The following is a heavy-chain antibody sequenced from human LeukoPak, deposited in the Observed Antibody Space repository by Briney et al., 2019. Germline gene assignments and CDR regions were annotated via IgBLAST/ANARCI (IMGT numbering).Heavy chain of an antibody. CDR3: AREQTYYYDSSGHDY. Sequence: GGSLRLSCAASGFTISNYWMSWVRQAPGKGLEWVANTNQEGSEKYYVDSVKGRFTISKDNAKNSLYLQMNSLRAEDTAVYYCAREQTYYYDSSGHDYWGQGTLVTVSS. CDR1: GFTISNYW. CDR2: TNQEGSEK. V-gene: IGHV3-7*01. D-gene: IGHD3-22*01. J-gene: IGHJ4*02.